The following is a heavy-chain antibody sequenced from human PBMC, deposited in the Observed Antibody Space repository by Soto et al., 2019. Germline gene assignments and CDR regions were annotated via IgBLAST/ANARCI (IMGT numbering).Heavy chain of an antibody. D-gene: IGHD3-10*01. V-gene: IGHV6-1*01. CDR3: ARDYKSGLGPKAPLDY. J-gene: IGHJ4*02. CDR1: GDSVSSNSAA. Sequence: SQTLSLTCAISGDSVSSNSAAWNWIRQSPSRGLEWLGRTYYRSKWYNDYAVSVKSRITINPDTSRNQFSLQLNSVTPEDTAVYYCARDYKSGLGPKAPLDYWGQGTLVTVSS. CDR2: TYYRSKWYN.